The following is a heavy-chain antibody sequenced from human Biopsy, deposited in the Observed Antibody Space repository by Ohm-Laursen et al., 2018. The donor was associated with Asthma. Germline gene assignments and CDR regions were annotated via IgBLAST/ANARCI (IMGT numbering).Heavy chain of an antibody. V-gene: IGHV3-53*01. J-gene: IGHJ3*02. Sequence: LSPTCAASGFTVSTNGMSWVRQPPGKGLEWDSVIYSGGGTYYADSVQGRVTISRDNSKNTLSLQMKSLRAEDTAVYYCARAYGGSFFSGSFDIWGQGTMVTVSS. CDR3: ARAYGGSFFSGSFDI. D-gene: IGHD4-23*01. CDR2: IYSGGGT. CDR1: GFTVSTNG.